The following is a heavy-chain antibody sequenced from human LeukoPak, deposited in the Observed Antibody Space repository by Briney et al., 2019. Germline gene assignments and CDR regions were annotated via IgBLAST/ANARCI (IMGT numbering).Heavy chain of an antibody. CDR1: GFTFSDYY. J-gene: IGHJ4*02. D-gene: IGHD3-10*01. CDR3: ARDGYGSGTFDY. Sequence: GGSLRLSCAAFGFTFSDYYMSWIRQAPGKGLEWVSYISSSSSYTNYADSMKGRFTISRDNAKNSLYLQMNSLRAEDTAVYYCARDGYGSGTFDYWGQGTLVTVSS. CDR2: ISSSSSYT. V-gene: IGHV3-11*06.